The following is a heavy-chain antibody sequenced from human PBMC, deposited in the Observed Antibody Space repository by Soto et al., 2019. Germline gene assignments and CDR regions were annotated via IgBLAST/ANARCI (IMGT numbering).Heavy chain of an antibody. CDR3: ARGPRGYVYYHGMDV. Sequence: SETLSLTCTVSGGSISNYYCNWIRQPAGKGLEWIGRIDTSGSTNYNPSLKSRVTMSVDTSKQEFSLKLSSVTAADTAVYYCARGPRGYVYYHGMDVWGQGTTVTVSS. CDR2: IDTSGST. V-gene: IGHV4-4*07. CDR1: GGSISNYY. D-gene: IGHD3-10*01. J-gene: IGHJ6*02.